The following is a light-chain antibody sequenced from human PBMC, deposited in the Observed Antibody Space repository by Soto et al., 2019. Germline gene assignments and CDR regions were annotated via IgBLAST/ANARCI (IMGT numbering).Light chain of an antibody. V-gene: IGKV1-39*01. CDR2: YAS. Sequence: DIQMTQSPSALSASLGDRVTITCRASQSIGNRLNWYQFKAGKVPKLLVYYASTLQGGVPSRFSGRGSGLEFTLTISSLQPVDFATYYCQQSYSTPPTFGQGTRLDI. CDR3: QQSYSTPPT. J-gene: IGKJ5*01. CDR1: QSIGNR.